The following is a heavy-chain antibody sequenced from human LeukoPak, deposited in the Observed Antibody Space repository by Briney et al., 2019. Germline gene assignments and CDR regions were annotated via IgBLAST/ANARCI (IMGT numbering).Heavy chain of an antibody. CDR1: GFTFSSYW. V-gene: IGHV3-7*01. CDR2: INQGGSDK. CDR3: VRESRSGSYSGY. J-gene: IGHJ4*02. Sequence: GGSLRLSCAASGFTFSSYWMSWVRQVPGKGLEWVANINQGGSDKHYVDSRFTISRDNANNSLYLQMNSLRAEDTAVYYCVRESRSGSYSGYWGQGTLVTVSS. D-gene: IGHD1-26*01.